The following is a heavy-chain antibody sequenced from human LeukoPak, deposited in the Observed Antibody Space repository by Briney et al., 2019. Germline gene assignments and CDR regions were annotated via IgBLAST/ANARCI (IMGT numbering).Heavy chain of an antibody. D-gene: IGHD5-18*01. CDR1: GYTFNSYY. CDR3: ARGYTYGDY. V-gene: IGHV1-46*02. Sequence: GASVKVSCKASGYTFNSYYMHWVRQAPGQGLEWMGIINPSSGSTSYAQNFQGRVTMTRDTSSSTVYMKLSSLRSEDTAVYYCARGYTYGDYWGQGTLVTVSS. CDR2: INPSSGST. J-gene: IGHJ4*02.